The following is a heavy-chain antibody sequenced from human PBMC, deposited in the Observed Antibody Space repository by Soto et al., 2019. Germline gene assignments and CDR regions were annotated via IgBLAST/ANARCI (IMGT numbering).Heavy chain of an antibody. CDR3: ARQDIVVVYYYYGMDV. Sequence: PSETLSLTCTVSGGSISSSSYYWGWIRQPPGKGLEWIGSIYYSGSTYYNPSLKSRVTISVDTSKNQLSLKLSSVTAADTAVYYCARQDIVVVYYYYGMDVWGQGTTVT. J-gene: IGHJ6*02. D-gene: IGHD2-2*01. V-gene: IGHV4-39*01. CDR2: IYYSGST. CDR1: GGSISSSSYY.